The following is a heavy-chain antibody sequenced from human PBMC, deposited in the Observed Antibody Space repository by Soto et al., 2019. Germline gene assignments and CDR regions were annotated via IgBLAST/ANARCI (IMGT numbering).Heavy chain of an antibody. Sequence: LRLSCAASEFTVTNNEMSWVRQAPGKGLEWVSILYSDGNTYYADSVEGRFTISRDGSKNTLYLHMNSLRAEDTAVYYCALRRVAYADFWGQGTRVTVSS. D-gene: IGHD2-2*01. V-gene: IGHV3-53*01. CDR3: ALRRVAYADF. CDR2: LYSDGNT. J-gene: IGHJ4*02. CDR1: EFTVTNNE.